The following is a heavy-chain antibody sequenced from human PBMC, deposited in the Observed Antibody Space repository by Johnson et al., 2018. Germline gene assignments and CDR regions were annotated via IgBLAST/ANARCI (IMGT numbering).Heavy chain of an antibody. CDR2: IWYDGSNN. J-gene: IGHJ3*02. Sequence: QVQLLQSGGGVVQPGRSLRLPCAASGFTFSRYGMHWVRQAPGKGLEWVAVIWYDGSNNYYADSVKGRFTISRDNSKNPLFLQMTSLRADDRAVYYGTNVQQTPTSRSREALDIWGQGTMVTVSS. D-gene: IGHD5-24*01. V-gene: IGHV3-33*06. CDR1: GFTFSRYG. CDR3: TNVQQTPTSRSREALDI.